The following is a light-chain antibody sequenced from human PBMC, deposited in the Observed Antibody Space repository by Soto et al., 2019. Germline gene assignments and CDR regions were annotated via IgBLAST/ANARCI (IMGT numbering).Light chain of an antibody. CDR1: QSVSSSY. CDR2: GAS. J-gene: IGKJ4*01. CDR3: QHYRTS. V-gene: IGKV3-20*01. Sequence: EIVLTQSPGTLSLSPGERATLSCRASQSVSSSYLAWYQQKPGQPPTLLIYGASSRATAIPDRFSGSGSGTDFTLTITRLEPEDFAVYYCQHYRTSFGGGTKVEIK.